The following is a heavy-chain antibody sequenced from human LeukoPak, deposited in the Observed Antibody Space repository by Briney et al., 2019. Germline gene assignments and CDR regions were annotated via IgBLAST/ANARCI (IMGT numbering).Heavy chain of an antibody. CDR3: ARGMVRSYYGLDV. CDR1: GFTVNSNY. D-gene: IGHD3-10*01. Sequence: GGSLRLSCAASGFTVNSNYIHWVRQAPGKGLEWVSVIYSGGGTLYADSVKGLFTISRDISKNTVFLQMNSVRTEDTALYHCARGMVRSYYGLDVWGQGTTVIVSS. J-gene: IGHJ6*02. CDR2: IYSGGGT. V-gene: IGHV3-53*01.